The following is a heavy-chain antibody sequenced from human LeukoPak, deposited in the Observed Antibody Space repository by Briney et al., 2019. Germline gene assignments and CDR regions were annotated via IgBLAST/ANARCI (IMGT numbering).Heavy chain of an antibody. D-gene: IGHD3-22*01. J-gene: IGHJ4*02. CDR2: IYYSGST. CDR3: AREGLDRSSGYYFIDY. CDR1: GGSISSYY. V-gene: IGHV4-59*01. Sequence: SETLSLTCTVSGGSISSYYWSWIRQPPGKGLEWIGYIYYSGSTNYNPSFKSRVTISVDTSKNQFSLKLSSVTAADTAVYYCAREGLDRSSGYYFIDYWGQGTLVTVSS.